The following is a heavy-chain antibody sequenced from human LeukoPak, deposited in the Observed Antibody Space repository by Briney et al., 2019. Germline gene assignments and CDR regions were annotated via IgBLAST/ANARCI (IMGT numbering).Heavy chain of an antibody. CDR1: GNYW. CDR3: VSFYETY. D-gene: IGHD2-2*01. V-gene: IGHV3-74*01. J-gene: IGHJ4*02. Sequence: HPGGSLRLSCAASGNYWMHWFRQAPGKGLVWVSHINSDGSWTSYADSVKGRFTISKDNAKNTVYLQMNNLRAEDTAVYYCVSFYETYWGRGTLVTVSS. CDR2: INSDGSWT.